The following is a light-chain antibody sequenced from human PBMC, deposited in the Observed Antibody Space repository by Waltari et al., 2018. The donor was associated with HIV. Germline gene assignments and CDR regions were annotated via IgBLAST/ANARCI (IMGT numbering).Light chain of an antibody. Sequence: QSVLPQPPSVSGAPRQRVTIPCTGSSSNIGAGYYVHWYQPLPGTTPKLLIYGNHNRPSGVPDRFSGSKSGTSASLAITGLQAEDEADYHCQSHDSSLSGYVFGTGTKVTVL. J-gene: IGLJ1*01. V-gene: IGLV1-40*01. CDR3: QSHDSSLSGYV. CDR2: GNH. CDR1: SSNIGAGYY.